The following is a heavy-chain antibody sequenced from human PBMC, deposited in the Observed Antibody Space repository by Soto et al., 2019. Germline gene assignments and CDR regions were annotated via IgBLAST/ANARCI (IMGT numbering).Heavy chain of an antibody. V-gene: IGHV4-59*01. CDR3: VRAVAGTPFDP. Sequence: SETLSLTCTVSGGSISSYYWSWIRQPPGKGLEWIGYIYYSGSTNYNPSLKSRVTISVDTSKNQFSLKLSSVTAADTAVYYCVRAVAGTPFDPWGQGTLVTVSS. D-gene: IGHD6-19*01. CDR1: GGSISSYY. J-gene: IGHJ5*02. CDR2: IYYSGST.